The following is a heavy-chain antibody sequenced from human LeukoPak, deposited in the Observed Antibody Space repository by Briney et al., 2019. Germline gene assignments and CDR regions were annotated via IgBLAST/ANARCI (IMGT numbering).Heavy chain of an antibody. CDR3: VRETGWLFDF. CDR2: ISPNSDNI. V-gene: IGHV3-11*04. Sequence: PGGSLRLSCAATGFSFRDRYMSWIRQAPGKGMEWVAYISPNSDNIHYADSVKGRFTISRDNAKNSLFLQVNSLRAEDTAVYYCVRETGWLFDFWGQGTLVTVSS. J-gene: IGHJ4*02. D-gene: IGHD5-12*01. CDR1: GFSFRDRY.